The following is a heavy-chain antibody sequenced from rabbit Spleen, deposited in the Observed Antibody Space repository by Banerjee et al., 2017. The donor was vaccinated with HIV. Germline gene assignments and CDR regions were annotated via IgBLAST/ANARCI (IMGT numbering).Heavy chain of an antibody. D-gene: IGHD8-1*01. CDR3: ARDSGTSFSTYGMDL. CDR1: GFTFSSYY. Sequence: QQQLEESGGGLVQPEGSLTLTCKASGFTFSSYYMCWVRQAPGKGLEWIACIDDGSSGSTYYASWAKGRFTISKTSSTTVTLQMTSLTAADTATYFCARDSGTSFSTYGMDLWGQGTLVTVS. CDR2: IDDGSSGST. V-gene: IGHV1S45*01. J-gene: IGHJ6*01.